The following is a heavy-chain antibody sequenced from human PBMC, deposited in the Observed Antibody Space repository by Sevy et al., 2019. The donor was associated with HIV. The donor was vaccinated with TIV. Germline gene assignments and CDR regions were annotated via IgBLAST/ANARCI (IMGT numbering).Heavy chain of an antibody. V-gene: IGHV3-7*01. J-gene: IGHJ4*02. CDR2: INEDGTEK. Sequence: GGSLRLSCAASGFTFTRYWMTWVRQSPGKGLQWLGNINEDGTEKYYRDSVRGRFTISRDNAKKSLHLQMNRLRVDDTGVYYCARDVAAGDFWGQGTLVTVSS. CDR1: GFTFTRYW. D-gene: IGHD2-21*01. CDR3: ARDVAAGDF.